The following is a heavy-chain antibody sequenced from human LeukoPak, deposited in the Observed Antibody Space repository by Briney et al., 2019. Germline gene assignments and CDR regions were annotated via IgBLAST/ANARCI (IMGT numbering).Heavy chain of an antibody. Sequence: GGSLRLSCAVSGLNFSNFKMNWVRQAPGKGLEWVSYISDSGRTTFYADSVKGRFTISRDNAKNSLYLQMSSLRAEDTAVYYCARGGTYYYDSSGYWTPLDYWGQGTLVTVSS. V-gene: IGHV3-48*03. CDR1: GLNFSNFK. CDR2: ISDSGRTT. J-gene: IGHJ4*02. D-gene: IGHD3-22*01. CDR3: ARGGTYYYDSSGYWTPLDY.